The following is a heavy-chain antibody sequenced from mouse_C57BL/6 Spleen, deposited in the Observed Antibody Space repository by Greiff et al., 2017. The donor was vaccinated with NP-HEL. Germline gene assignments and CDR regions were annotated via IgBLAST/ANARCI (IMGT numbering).Heavy chain of an antibody. V-gene: IGHV1-81*01. Sequence: VQLVESGAELARPGASVKLSCKASGYTFTSYGISWVKQRTGQGLEWIGEIYPRSGNTYYNEKFKGKATLTADKSSSTAYMELRSLTSEDSAVYFCARMRGTPEAMDYWGQGTSVTVSS. CDR2: IYPRSGNT. CDR1: GYTFTSYG. J-gene: IGHJ4*01. CDR3: ARMRGTPEAMDY.